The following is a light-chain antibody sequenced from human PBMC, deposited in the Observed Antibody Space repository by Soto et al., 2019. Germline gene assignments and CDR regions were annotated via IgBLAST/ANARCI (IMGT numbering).Light chain of an antibody. Sequence: QSVLTQPPSASGSPGQSVTISCTGTSSDVGAYIFVSWYQQHPGKAPKLLVYDVNRRPPGVPDRFFGSKSGNTASLTVSGLQAEDEADYCCVSFAGCTYVFGTGTKLTVL. CDR2: DVN. J-gene: IGLJ1*01. CDR3: VSFAGCTYV. V-gene: IGLV2-8*01. CDR1: SSDVGAYIF.